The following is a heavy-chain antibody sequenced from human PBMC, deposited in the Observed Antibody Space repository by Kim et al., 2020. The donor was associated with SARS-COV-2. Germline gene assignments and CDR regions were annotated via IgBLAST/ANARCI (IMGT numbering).Heavy chain of an antibody. V-gene: IGHV1-18*01. J-gene: IGHJ3*02. D-gene: IGHD3-9*01. Sequence: ASVKVSCKASGYTFTSYGISWVLQAPGQGLEWMGWISAYNGNTNYAQKLQGRVTMTTDTSTSTAYMELRSLRSDDTAVYYCARWGGDWRPVITKSDAFDIWGQGTMVTVSS. CDR3: ARWGGDWRPVITKSDAFDI. CDR1: GYTFTSYG. CDR2: ISAYNGNT.